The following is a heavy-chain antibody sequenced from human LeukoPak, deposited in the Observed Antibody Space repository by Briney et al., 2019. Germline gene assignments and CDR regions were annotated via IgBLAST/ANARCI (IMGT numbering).Heavy chain of an antibody. CDR3: ARDLNSGSFVDFDY. J-gene: IGHJ4*02. CDR1: GFTFSAYW. CDR2: IKQGGSEM. D-gene: IGHD1-26*01. V-gene: IGHV3-7*03. Sequence: PGGSLRLSCAASGFTFSAYWMSWVRQAPGKGLEWVANIKQGGSEMYYVDSVKGRFTISRDNAKSSLYLQMNSLRAEDTAVYYCARDLNSGSFVDFDYWGQGTLVTVSS.